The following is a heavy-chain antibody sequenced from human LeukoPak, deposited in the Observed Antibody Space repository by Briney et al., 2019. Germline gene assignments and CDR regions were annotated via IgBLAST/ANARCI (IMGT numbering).Heavy chain of an antibody. Sequence: SETLSLTCTVSSGSISSNNHFWGWIRQPQGKGLEWIGNIDYSGTTDYNPSLKSRVSISVDTSKKHFYLKLNSATAADTAVYYCVRDRQHCSGGNYYSEDLPDYWGQGTRVTVSS. J-gene: IGHJ4*02. CDR3: VRDRQHCSGGNYYSEDLPDY. CDR1: SGSISSNNHF. D-gene: IGHD2-15*01. CDR2: IDYSGTT. V-gene: IGHV4-39*07.